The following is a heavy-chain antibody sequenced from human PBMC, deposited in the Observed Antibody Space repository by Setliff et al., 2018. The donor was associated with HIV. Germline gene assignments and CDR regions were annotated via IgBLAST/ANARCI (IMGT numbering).Heavy chain of an antibody. J-gene: IGHJ4*02. CDR1: GFGFSSYC. CDR3: ARDTSNYYDSSGKGLV. CDR2: IGYSGTPI. Sequence: LSLSCAASGFGFSSYCMSWIRQTPRKGLEWISYIGYSGTPIYYADSVKGRFTISRDNAENSLYLQMDSLRAEDTAVYYCARDTSNYYDSSGKGLVWGQGTLVTVSS. D-gene: IGHD3-22*01. V-gene: IGHV3-11*04.